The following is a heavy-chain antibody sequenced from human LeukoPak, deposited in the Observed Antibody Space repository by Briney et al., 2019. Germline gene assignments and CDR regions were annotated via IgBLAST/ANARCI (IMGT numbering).Heavy chain of an antibody. CDR2: ITGSGDTT. D-gene: IGHD2-15*01. CDR3: ARGPSGYCSGGSCYGDY. Sequence: GGSLRLSCAASGFTFSSYAMSWVRQAPGKGLDWVSLITGSGDTTFYADSVKGRFTISRDNAKNSLYLQMNSLRAEDTAVYYCARGPSGYCSGGSCYGDYWGQGTLVTVSS. CDR1: GFTFSSYA. J-gene: IGHJ4*02. V-gene: IGHV3-23*01.